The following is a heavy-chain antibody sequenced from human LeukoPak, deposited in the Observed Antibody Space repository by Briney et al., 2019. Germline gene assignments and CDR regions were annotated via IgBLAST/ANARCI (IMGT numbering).Heavy chain of an antibody. J-gene: IGHJ4*02. Sequence: GGSLRLSCAASGFTFSDYNMRWIRQAPGKGLEWVSAISGSSGRTYYADSVKGRFTISRDNSKNTLYLQMNSLRAEDTAVYYCAKPARTDYTDYWGQGTLVTVSS. CDR3: AKPARTDYTDY. CDR2: ISGSSGRT. V-gene: IGHV3-23*01. D-gene: IGHD1-14*01. CDR1: GFTFSDYN.